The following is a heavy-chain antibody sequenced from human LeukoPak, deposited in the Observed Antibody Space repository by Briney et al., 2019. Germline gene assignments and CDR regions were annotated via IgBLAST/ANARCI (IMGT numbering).Heavy chain of an antibody. CDR3: AKDLYSNYGPADY. V-gene: IGHV3-23*01. D-gene: IGHD4-11*01. CDR1: GFTFSSYA. Sequence: GGSLRLSCAASGFTFSSYAMSWVRQAPGKGLEWVSTINGGGVNTHYADSVGGRFTISRDNSKNTLFLQMNSLRDEDTAVYYCAKDLYSNYGPADYWGQGNLVTVSS. J-gene: IGHJ4*02. CDR2: INGGGVNT.